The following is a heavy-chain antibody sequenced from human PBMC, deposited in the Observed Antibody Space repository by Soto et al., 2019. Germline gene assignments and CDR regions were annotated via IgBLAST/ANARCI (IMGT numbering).Heavy chain of an antibody. V-gene: IGHV4-34*01. J-gene: IGHJ3*02. D-gene: IGHD3-9*01. CDR3: ARGANILTGYYTPNDAFDI. CDR1: GGSFSGYY. Sequence: SETLSLTCAVYGGSFSGYYWSWIRQPPGKGLEWIGEINHSGSTNYNPSLKSRVTISVDTSKNQFSLKLSSVTAADTAVYYCARGANILTGYYTPNDAFDIWGQGTMLTVSS. CDR2: INHSGST.